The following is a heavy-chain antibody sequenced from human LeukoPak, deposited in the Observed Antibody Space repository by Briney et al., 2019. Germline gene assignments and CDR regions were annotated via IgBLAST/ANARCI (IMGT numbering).Heavy chain of an antibody. CDR3: ARALAAPGSNWFDP. Sequence: SQTLSLTCAISGDSVSSDSAAWNWIRQSPSRGLEWLGRTYYRSKWYNDYAVSVKSRITINPDTSKNQFSLQLNSVTPEDTAVYYCARALAAPGSNWFDPWGQGTLVTVSS. D-gene: IGHD6-13*01. J-gene: IGHJ5*02. CDR1: GDSVSSDSAA. CDR2: TYYRSKWYN. V-gene: IGHV6-1*01.